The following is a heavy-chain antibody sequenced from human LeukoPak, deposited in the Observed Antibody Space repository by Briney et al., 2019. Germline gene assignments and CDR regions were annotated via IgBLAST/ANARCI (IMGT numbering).Heavy chain of an antibody. CDR2: VYYSALT. CDR1: NVSFADHY. CDR3: AKYYDFWSGGDAFDI. Sequence: SETLSLTCTVSNVSFADHYWSWIRQSPGKGLEWIGYVYYSALTNYNPSLRSRVTISIDTSKNQFSLHLSSVTAADTAVYYCAKYYDFWSGGDAFDIWGHGTMVIVSS. V-gene: IGHV4-59*11. J-gene: IGHJ3*02. D-gene: IGHD3-3*01.